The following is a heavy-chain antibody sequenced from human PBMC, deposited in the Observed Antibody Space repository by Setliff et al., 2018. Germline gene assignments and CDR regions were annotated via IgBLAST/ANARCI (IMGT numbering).Heavy chain of an antibody. CDR2: INPNSGGT. Sequence: ASVKVSCKASGYTFTGYDMNWVRQAPGQGLEWMGWINPNSGGTNYAQKFQGWVTMTRDTSISTAYMELSRLRSDDTAVYYCARAMDYWVYYDCSGYYSYYYYGMDVWGQGTTVTVSS. J-gene: IGHJ6*02. D-gene: IGHD3-22*01. CDR3: ARAMDYWVYYDCSGYYSYYYYGMDV. V-gene: IGHV1-2*04. CDR1: GYTFTGYD.